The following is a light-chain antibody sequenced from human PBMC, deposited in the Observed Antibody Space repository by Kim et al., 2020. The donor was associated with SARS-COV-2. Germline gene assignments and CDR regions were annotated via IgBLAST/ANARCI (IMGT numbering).Light chain of an antibody. CDR2: GQN. CDR1: SLRSYD. V-gene: IGLV3-19*01. Sequence: ALGQTVRITCQGDSLRSYDASWYQQKPGQAPVLVIYGQNNRPSGIPDRFSGSSSGNTASLTITGAQAEDEADYYCNSRDSSGNHWVFGGGTKLTVL. J-gene: IGLJ3*02. CDR3: NSRDSSGNHWV.